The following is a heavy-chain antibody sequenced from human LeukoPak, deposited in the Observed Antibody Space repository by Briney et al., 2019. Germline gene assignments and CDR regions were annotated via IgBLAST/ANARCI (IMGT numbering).Heavy chain of an antibody. D-gene: IGHD4-17*01. J-gene: IGHJ3*02. Sequence: PSETLSLTCTVSGGSISSGGYYWSWIRQHPGKGLEWIGYIYYSGSTHYNPSLKSRVTISVDTSKNQFSLKLSSVTAADTAVYYCAKEHGDYESRAFDIWGQGTMVTVSS. CDR2: IYYSGST. CDR1: GGSISSGGYY. V-gene: IGHV4-31*03. CDR3: AKEHGDYESRAFDI.